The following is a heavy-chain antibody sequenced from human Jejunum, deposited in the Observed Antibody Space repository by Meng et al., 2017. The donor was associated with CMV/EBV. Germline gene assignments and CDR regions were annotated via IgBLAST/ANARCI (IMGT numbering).Heavy chain of an antibody. CDR2: VYPSGTT. Sequence: QVQLQESGPGLVKPSQTLSLTCTVSGGSIRSGSYYWSWIRQPAGKGLEWIGRVYPSGTTNYNPSLKSRVTIAVDTSNNQFSLKLSSVTAADTAVYYCARAKEWDVIWNFFDSWGQGTLVTVSS. V-gene: IGHV4-61*02. CDR1: GGSIRSGSYY. CDR3: ARAKEWDVIWNFFDS. J-gene: IGHJ4*02. D-gene: IGHD1-26*01.